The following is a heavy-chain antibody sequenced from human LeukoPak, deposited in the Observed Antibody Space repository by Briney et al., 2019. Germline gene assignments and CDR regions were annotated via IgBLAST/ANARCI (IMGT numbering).Heavy chain of an antibody. CDR1: GLTFSSYA. CDR3: AKGGKSGYALVALFDC. Sequence: GGSLRLSCAVSGLTFSSYAMSWVRQGPGKGLEWVSAISGSGGGTYYADSVKGRFAISRDNSKNTLYLQLNSLRAEDTAVYYCAKGGKSGYALVALFDCWGQGTLVTVSS. J-gene: IGHJ4*02. V-gene: IGHV3-23*01. CDR2: ISGSGGGT. D-gene: IGHD2-2*01.